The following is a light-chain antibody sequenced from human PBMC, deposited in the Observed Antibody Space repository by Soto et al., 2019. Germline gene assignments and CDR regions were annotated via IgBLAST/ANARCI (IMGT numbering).Light chain of an antibody. V-gene: IGLV2-14*01. Sequence: QSVLAQPASVSGSPGQSIAISCTGTRSDVGAYNYVSWYQQHPGKAPKLMISEVSNRPSGVSDRFSGSKSGNTASLTISGLQAEDEADYYCASLTTTSFVFGTGTKVTVL. CDR2: EVS. CDR3: ASLTTTSFV. CDR1: RSDVGAYNY. J-gene: IGLJ1*01.